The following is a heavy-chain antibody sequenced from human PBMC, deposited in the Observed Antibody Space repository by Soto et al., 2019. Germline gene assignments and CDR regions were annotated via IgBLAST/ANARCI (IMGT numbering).Heavy chain of an antibody. CDR1: GFTFSSYA. Sequence: LRLSCAASGFTFSSYAMHWVRQAPGKGLEWVAVISYDGSNKYYADSVKGRFTISRDNSKNTLYLQMNSLRAEDTAVYYCARDLRRGTTPLKNWFDPWGQGTLVTVSS. J-gene: IGHJ5*02. CDR2: ISYDGSNK. V-gene: IGHV3-30-3*01. D-gene: IGHD2-15*01. CDR3: ARDLRRGTTPLKNWFDP.